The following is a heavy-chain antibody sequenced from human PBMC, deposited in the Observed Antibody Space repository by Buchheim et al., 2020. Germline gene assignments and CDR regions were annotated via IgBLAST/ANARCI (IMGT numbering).Heavy chain of an antibody. J-gene: IGHJ4*02. CDR2: INVDGSGK. V-gene: IGHV3-7*03. CDR1: GFTFKTEW. Sequence: EVQLVESGGGLVQPGGSLRLSCVASGFTFKTEWMGWASQAPGKGLEWVANINVDGSGKYYVDSVKGRFTVSRDNAKNSLYLQMSGLRAEDTAIYYCARHGNNNFDAWGRGTL. D-gene: IGHD4-23*01. CDR3: ARHGNNNFDA.